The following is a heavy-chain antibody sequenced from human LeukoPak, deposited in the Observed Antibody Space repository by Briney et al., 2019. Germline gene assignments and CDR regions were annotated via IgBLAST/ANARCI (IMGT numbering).Heavy chain of an antibody. CDR1: GFTFSSYG. V-gene: IGHV3-21*01. CDR2: VSSNSNDK. D-gene: IGHD1-26*01. J-gene: IGHJ6*03. Sequence: GGSLRLSCAASGFTFSSYGMNWVRQAPGKGLEWVSSVSSNSNDKYYADSVKGRFTISRDNAKNSLYLQMNSLRAEDMAVYFCARDGSLLYYYYYMDVWGKGTTVAISS. CDR3: ARDGSLLYYYYYMDV.